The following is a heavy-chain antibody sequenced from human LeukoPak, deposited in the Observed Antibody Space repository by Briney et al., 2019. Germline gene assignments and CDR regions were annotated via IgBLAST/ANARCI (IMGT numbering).Heavy chain of an antibody. J-gene: IGHJ4*02. D-gene: IGHD2-15*01. CDR3: ARTVVVVAASQSFDY. CDR2: IYYSGST. CDR1: GGSTSSSSYY. Sequence: PSETLSLTCTVSGGSTSSSSYYLGWIRQPPGKGLEWIGSIYYSGSTYYNPSLKSRVTISVDTSKNQFSLKLSSVTAADTAVYYCARTVVVVAASQSFDYWGQGTLVTVSS. V-gene: IGHV4-39*01.